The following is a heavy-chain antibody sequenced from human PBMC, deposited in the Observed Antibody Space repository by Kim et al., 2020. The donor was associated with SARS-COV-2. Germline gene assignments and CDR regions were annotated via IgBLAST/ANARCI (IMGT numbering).Heavy chain of an antibody. CDR2: INPNIGGA. Sequence: ASVKVSCKASGYTFSDYSIHWVRQAPGQGLEWMGWINPNIGGAKYAQKFQGGVTITRDTSISTAYMELTNLKFDDTAVYYCARDLGGFDSSGYFCHWGQGTLVTVSS. CDR3: ARDLGGFDSSGYFCH. V-gene: IGHV1-2*02. J-gene: IGHJ4*01. D-gene: IGHD3-22*01. CDR1: GYTFSDYS.